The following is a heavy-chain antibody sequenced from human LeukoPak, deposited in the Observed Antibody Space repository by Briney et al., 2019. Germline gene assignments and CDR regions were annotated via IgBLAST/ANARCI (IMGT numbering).Heavy chain of an antibody. CDR3: ARGPTAAAARSLFDY. CDR2: INHSGGT. Sequence: SETLSLTCAVYGGSFSGYYWSWIRQPPGKGLEWIGEINHSGGTNYNPSLKSRVTISVDTSKNQFSLKLSSVTAADTAVYYCARGPTAAAARSLFDYWGQGTLVTVSS. CDR1: GGSFSGYY. D-gene: IGHD6-13*01. V-gene: IGHV4-34*01. J-gene: IGHJ4*02.